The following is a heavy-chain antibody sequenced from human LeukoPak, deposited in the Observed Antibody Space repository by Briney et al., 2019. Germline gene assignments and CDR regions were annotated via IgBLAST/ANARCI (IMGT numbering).Heavy chain of an antibody. Sequence: PGGSLRLSCAASGFTFSSYSMNWVRQAPGKGLEWVSSISSSSSYIYYAVSVKGRFTISRDNAKNSLYLQMNSLRAEDTAVYYCARERRADSWGQGTLVTVSS. CDR1: GFTFSSYS. CDR3: ARERRADS. CDR2: ISSSSSYI. V-gene: IGHV3-21*01. J-gene: IGHJ5*01.